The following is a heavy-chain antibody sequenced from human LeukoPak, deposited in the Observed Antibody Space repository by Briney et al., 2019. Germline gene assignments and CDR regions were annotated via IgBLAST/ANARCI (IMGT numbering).Heavy chain of an antibody. Sequence: GGSLRLSCAASGFTFGTYWMNWVRRAPGKGLEWVANINQDGSEKYYVDSVKGRFTISRDNAKNPLYLQMNSLRAEDTAVFYCARAGSLWFGESKLDYWGQGTLVTVSS. D-gene: IGHD3-10*01. J-gene: IGHJ4*02. CDR1: GFTFGTYW. V-gene: IGHV3-7*01. CDR3: ARAGSLWFGESKLDY. CDR2: INQDGSEK.